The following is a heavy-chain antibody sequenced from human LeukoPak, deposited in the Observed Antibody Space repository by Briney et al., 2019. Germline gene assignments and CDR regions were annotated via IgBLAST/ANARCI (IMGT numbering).Heavy chain of an antibody. CDR2: IYYSGST. V-gene: IGHV4-59*01. CDR3: ARDSQWELLSL. J-gene: IGHJ4*02. CDR1: GGSISSYY. D-gene: IGHD1-26*01. Sequence: SETLSLTCTVSGGSISSYYWSWIRQPPGKGLEWIGYIYYSGSTNYNPSLKRRVTISVDTSKNQFSLKLSSATAADTAVYYCARDSQWELLSLWGQGTLVTVSS.